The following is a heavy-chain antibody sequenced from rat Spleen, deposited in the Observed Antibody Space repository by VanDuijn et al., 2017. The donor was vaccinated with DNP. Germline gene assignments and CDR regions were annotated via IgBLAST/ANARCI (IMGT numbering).Heavy chain of an antibody. D-gene: IGHD4-3*01. Sequence: QVQLKESGPGLVQPSQTLSLTCTVSGFSLTNYGVSWVRQPPGKGLEWIGAIWSGGSTDYNSALKSRLSFSKATSKSQVFLKLNRLQTEDTATYYCARDLIIRDTTSAMDAWGQGTSVTVSS. J-gene: IGHJ4*01. CDR2: IWSGGST. V-gene: IGHV2-4*01. CDR3: ARDLIIRDTTSAMDA. CDR1: GFSLTNYG.